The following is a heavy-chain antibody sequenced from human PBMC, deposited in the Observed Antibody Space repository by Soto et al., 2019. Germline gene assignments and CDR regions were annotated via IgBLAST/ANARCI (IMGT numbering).Heavy chain of an antibody. J-gene: IGHJ4*02. Sequence: DVQRLESGGGLVQPGAPLRLSCAASGVSFKKYAMIWVRQDPGKVQERVSGITGRGIPIEYIESVKGRFTISRDNSKNPVYLQMTSLRAEDSAMYYCAKAAVSGDGLWLVADCGRGTPVPVS. CDR2: ITGRGIPI. CDR3: AKAAVSGDGLWLVAD. D-gene: IGHD2-21*02. V-gene: IGHV3-23*01. CDR1: GVSFKKYA.